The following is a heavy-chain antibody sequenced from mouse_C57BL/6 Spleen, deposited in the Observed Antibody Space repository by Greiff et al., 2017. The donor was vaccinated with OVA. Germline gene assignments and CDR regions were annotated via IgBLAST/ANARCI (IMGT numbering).Heavy chain of an antibody. CDR3: ARCGIYYYGSSYEEDY. Sequence: QVQLQQSGPELVKPGASVKISCKASGYAFRSSWLNWVKQRPGTGLEWIGRIYPGDGDNNYNGTFKGKATLTADKPSSTAYVQLSILTSEDPAVFFVARCGIYYYGSSYEEDYWGQGTTLTVSS. V-gene: IGHV1-82*01. CDR1: GYAFRSSW. CDR2: IYPGDGDN. J-gene: IGHJ2*01. D-gene: IGHD1-1*01.